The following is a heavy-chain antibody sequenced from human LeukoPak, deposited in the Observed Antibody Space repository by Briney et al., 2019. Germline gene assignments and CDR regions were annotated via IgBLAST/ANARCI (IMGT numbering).Heavy chain of an antibody. V-gene: IGHV3-7*01. CDR1: GFTFSSYW. D-gene: IGHD3-16*01. CDR3: ARDSRVYVGYYFDY. CDR2: IKQDGSEK. Sequence: GGSLRLSCAASGFTFSSYWMSWVRQAPGKGLEWVANIKQDGSEKYYVDSVKGRFTISRDNAKNSLYLQMNSLRAEDTAVYYCARDSRVYVGYYFDYWGQGTLVTVSS. J-gene: IGHJ4*02.